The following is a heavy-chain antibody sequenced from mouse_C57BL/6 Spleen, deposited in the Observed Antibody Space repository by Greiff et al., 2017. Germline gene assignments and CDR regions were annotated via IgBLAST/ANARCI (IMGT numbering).Heavy chain of an antibody. D-gene: IGHD2-4*01. Sequence: VKLMESGPELVKPGASVKISCKASGYAFSSSWMNWVKQRPGQGLEWIGRIYPGDGDTNYNGKFKGKATLTADKSSSTAYLKRSSLTSEDSAVYFSARWDYDYEDAMGCWGQGASVTVSS. J-gene: IGHJ4*01. V-gene: IGHV1-82*01. CDR2: IYPGDGDT. CDR1: GYAFSSSW. CDR3: ARWDYDYEDAMGC.